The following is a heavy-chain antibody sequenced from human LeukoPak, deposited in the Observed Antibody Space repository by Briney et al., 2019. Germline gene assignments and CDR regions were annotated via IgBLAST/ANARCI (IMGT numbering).Heavy chain of an antibody. CDR2: ISYDGSNK. CDR3: ARDSPYSSGWYY. CDR1: GFTFSSYA. V-gene: IGHV3-30-3*01. D-gene: IGHD6-19*01. Sequence: GGSLRLSCAASGFTFSSYAMHWVRQAPGKGLEWVAVISYDGSNKYYADSVKGRFTISGDNSKNTLYLQMNSLRAEDTAVYYCARDSPYSSGWYYWGQGTLVTVSS. J-gene: IGHJ4*02.